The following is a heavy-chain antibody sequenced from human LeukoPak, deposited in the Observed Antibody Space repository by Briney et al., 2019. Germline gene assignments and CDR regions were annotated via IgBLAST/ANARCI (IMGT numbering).Heavy chain of an antibody. CDR3: ARVGTSSSGWYGVWYFDL. Sequence: GGSLRLSCAASGFTFSTNSMNWVRQAPGKGLEWVSSISSGSGYIYYADSVKGRFTISRDNAKNSLYLQMNSLRAEDTAVYYCARVGTSSSGWYGVWYFDLWGRGTLVTVSS. J-gene: IGHJ2*01. V-gene: IGHV3-21*01. CDR2: ISSGSGYI. D-gene: IGHD6-19*01. CDR1: GFTFSTNS.